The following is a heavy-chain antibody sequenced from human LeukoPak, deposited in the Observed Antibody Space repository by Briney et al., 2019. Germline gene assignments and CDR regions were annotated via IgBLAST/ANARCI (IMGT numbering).Heavy chain of an antibody. D-gene: IGHD3-10*01. CDR3: ARRYVRITMVRGVKNGDWFDP. V-gene: IGHV4-34*01. Sequence: ASETLSLTCAVYGGSFSGYYWSWTRQPPGKGLEWIGEINHSGSTNYNPSLKSRVTISVDTSKNQFSLKLSSVTAADTAVYYCARRYVRITMVRGVKNGDWFDPWGQGTLVTVSS. CDR2: INHSGST. J-gene: IGHJ5*02. CDR1: GGSFSGYY.